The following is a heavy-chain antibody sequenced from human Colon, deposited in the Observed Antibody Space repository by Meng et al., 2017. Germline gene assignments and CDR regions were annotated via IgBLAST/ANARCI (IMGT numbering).Heavy chain of an antibody. CDR3: ARAWSFYDSSGYYHSRYHLDS. CDR1: GYTFINHY. J-gene: IGHJ4*02. Sequence: QVQLVEAGAEVKKPGASVKVSCKASGYTFINHYMHWVRQAPGQGLEWMGVINPKAGSTTYAQKFQGRVTMTRDTSTSTIYLDLSSLTSEDSAVYFCARAWSFYDSSGYYHSRYHLDSWGQGTLVTVSS. CDR2: INPKAGST. V-gene: IGHV1-46*01. D-gene: IGHD3-22*01.